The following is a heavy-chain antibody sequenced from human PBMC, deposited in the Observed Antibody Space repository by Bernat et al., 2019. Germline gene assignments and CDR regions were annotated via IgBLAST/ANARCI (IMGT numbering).Heavy chain of an antibody. CDR2: ISGSGTRT. Sequence: EVQLLESGGGLVQPGGSLRLSCAASGFTFSSYAMSWVRQAPGKGLEWVSGISGSGTRTYDADSVKGRFTISRDNSKNTLYLQMNSLRAEDTAVYYCANAIFGVVINEGGMDVWGQGSTVTVSS. CDR3: ANAIFGVVINEGGMDV. V-gene: IGHV3-23*01. CDR1: GFTFSSYA. D-gene: IGHD3-3*01. J-gene: IGHJ6*02.